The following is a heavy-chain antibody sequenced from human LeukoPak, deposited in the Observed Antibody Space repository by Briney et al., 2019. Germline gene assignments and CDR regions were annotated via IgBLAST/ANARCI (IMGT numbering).Heavy chain of an antibody. V-gene: IGHV1-69*04. J-gene: IGHJ4*02. CDR2: IIPIFGIA. CDR3: ARVREDCGGDCYPDY. D-gene: IGHD2-21*02. Sequence: SVKVSCKASGGAFSSYAISWVRQAPGQGLEWMGRIIPIFGIANYAQKFQGRVTITADKSTSTAYMELSSLRSEDTAVYYCARVREDCGGDCYPDYWGQGTLVTVSS. CDR1: GGAFSSYA.